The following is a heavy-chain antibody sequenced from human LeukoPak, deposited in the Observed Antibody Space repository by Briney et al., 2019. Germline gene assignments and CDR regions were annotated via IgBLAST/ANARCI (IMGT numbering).Heavy chain of an antibody. V-gene: IGHV3-23*01. D-gene: IGHD3-10*01. J-gene: IGHJ4*02. Sequence: GGSLSLSCAAPGFTFRRYAVSWGRQAPGKGLEWVSAISGSGGSTYYADSVKGRFTISRDNSKNTLYLQMKSLRAEETAGYYCVKDLKFGELLWIVATLDPYFDYWGQGTLVTVSS. CDR3: VKDLKFGELLWIVATLDPYFDY. CDR2: ISGSGGST. CDR1: GFTFRRYA.